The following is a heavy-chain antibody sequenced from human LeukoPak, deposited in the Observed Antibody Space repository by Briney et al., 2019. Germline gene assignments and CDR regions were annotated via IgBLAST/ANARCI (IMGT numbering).Heavy chain of an antibody. CDR2: KTDGGAT. V-gene: IGHV3-15*01. CDR3: TTELMYYDFWSGYYGGYYYYGMDV. Sequence: KTDGGATDYAAPVKGRFTISRDDSKNTLYLQMNSLKTEDTAVYYCTTELMYYDFWSGYYGGYYYYGMDVWGQGTTVTVSS. J-gene: IGHJ6*02. D-gene: IGHD3-3*01.